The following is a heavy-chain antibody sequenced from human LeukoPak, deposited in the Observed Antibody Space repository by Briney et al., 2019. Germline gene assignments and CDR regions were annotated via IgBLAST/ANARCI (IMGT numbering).Heavy chain of an antibody. V-gene: IGHV3-53*01. CDR3: ARDRYSGSYPLDY. CDR1: GFTVSSNY. CDR2: IYSGGGT. J-gene: IGHJ4*02. Sequence: GGSLRLSCAASGFTVSSNYMTWVRQAPGKGLEWVSVIYSGGGTYYADSVKGRFTISRDNFKNTLYLQMNSLRAEDTAVYYCARDRYSGSYPLDYWGQGTLVTVSS. D-gene: IGHD1-26*01.